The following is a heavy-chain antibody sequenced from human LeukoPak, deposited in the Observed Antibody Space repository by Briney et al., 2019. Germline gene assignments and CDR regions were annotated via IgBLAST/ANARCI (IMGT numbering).Heavy chain of an antibody. J-gene: IGHJ4*02. CDR2: IYTGGST. Sequence: SGGSLRLSCAASGFTVGSNYMSWARQAPEKGLEWVSIIYTGGSTDYADSVKGRFTISRDNSRNTLYLQMNSLRAEDTAVYYCARPMSLFYFDFWGQGTLVTVSS. CDR3: ARPMSLFYFDF. V-gene: IGHV3-53*01. CDR1: GFTVGSNY. D-gene: IGHD2-21*01.